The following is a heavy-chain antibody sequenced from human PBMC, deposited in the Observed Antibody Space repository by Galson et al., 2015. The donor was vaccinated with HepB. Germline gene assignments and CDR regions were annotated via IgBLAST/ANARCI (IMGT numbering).Heavy chain of an antibody. CDR1: GFTFSSYW. V-gene: IGHV3-23*01. Sequence: SLRLSCAASGFTFSSYWMSWVRQAPGKGLEWVSTISGSGGTTYYADSVKGRFTISRDNSKNTLDLQMSSLRAEDTAVYYCAKDARRGYSYGTHWGQGTLVTVSS. CDR2: ISGSGGTT. D-gene: IGHD5-18*01. J-gene: IGHJ4*02. CDR3: AKDARRGYSYGTH.